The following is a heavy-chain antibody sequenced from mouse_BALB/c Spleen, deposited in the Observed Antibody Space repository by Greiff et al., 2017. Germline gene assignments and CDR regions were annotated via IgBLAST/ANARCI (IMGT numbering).Heavy chain of an antibody. V-gene: IGHV1-69*02. CDR2: IYPSDSYT. J-gene: IGHJ4*01. CDR1: GYTFTSYW. Sequence: QVQLQQPGAELVRPGASVKLSCKASGYTFTSYWINWVKQRPGQGLEWIGNIYPSDSYTNYNQKFKDKATLTVDKSSSTAYMQLSSPTSEDSAVYYCTRSSRLGYAMDYWGQGTSVTVSS. CDR3: TRSSRLGYAMDY. D-gene: IGHD1-2*01.